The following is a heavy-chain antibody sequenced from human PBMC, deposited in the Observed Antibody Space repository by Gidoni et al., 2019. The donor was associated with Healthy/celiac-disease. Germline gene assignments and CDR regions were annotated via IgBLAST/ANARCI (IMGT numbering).Heavy chain of an antibody. CDR1: GFTFSSYS. CDR3: ARGGDSLMVYAEPGFDP. CDR2: ISSSSSYI. V-gene: IGHV3-21*01. Sequence: EVQLVESGGGLVKPGGSLRLSCAASGFTFSSYSMNWVRQAPGKGLEWVSSISSSSSYIYDADSVKGRFTISRDNAKNSLYLQMNSLRAEDTAVYYCARGGDSLMVYAEPGFDPWGQGTLVTVSS. J-gene: IGHJ5*02. D-gene: IGHD2-8*01.